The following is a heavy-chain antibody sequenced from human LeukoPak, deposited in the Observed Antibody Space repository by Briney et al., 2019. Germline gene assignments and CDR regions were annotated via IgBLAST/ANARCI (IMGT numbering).Heavy chain of an antibody. CDR3: ARDMTFHYGGNP. J-gene: IGHJ5*02. V-gene: IGHV3-21*01. CDR2: ISSSSSYI. CDR1: GFTFSSYS. Sequence: PGGSLRLSCAASGFTFSSYSMNWVRQAPGKGLEWVSSISSSSSYIYYADSVKGRFTISRDNAKNSLYLQMNSLRAEDTAVYYCARDMTFHYGGNPWGQGTLVTVSS. D-gene: IGHD4-23*01.